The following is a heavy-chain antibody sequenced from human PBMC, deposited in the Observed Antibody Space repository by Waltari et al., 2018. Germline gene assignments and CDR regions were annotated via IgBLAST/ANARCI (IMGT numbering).Heavy chain of an antibody. D-gene: IGHD7-27*01. V-gene: IGHV4-4*07. Sequence: QVQLQESGPGLVKPSETLSLTCTVSGGSISSYYWSWIRQPAGKGLEWIGRIYTSGSTNYNPSLKSRVTISVDKSKNQFSRKLSSVTAADTAVYYCARDELGGGPGFDYWGQGTLVTVSS. CDR3: ARDELGGGPGFDY. CDR2: IYTSGST. CDR1: GGSISSYY. J-gene: IGHJ4*02.